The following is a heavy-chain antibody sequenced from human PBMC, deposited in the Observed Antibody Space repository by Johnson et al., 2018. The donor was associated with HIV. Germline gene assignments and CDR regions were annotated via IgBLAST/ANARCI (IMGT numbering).Heavy chain of an antibody. V-gene: IGHV3-7*01. CDR1: GFTFDDYA. D-gene: IGHD1-1*01. CDR2: IKQDGSEK. CDR3: AKEDPWRRAFDI. Sequence: VQLVESGGVVVQPGGSLRLSCAASGFTFDDYAMHCVRQAPGKGLEWVANIKQDGSEKYYVDSVKGRFTISRDNAKNSLYLQMNGLRPEDTAVYYCAKEDPWRRAFDIWGQGTVVTVSS. J-gene: IGHJ3*02.